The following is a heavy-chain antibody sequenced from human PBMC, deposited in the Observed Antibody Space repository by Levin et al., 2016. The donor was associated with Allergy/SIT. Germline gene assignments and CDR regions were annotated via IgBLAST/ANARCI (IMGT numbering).Heavy chain of an antibody. Sequence: GGSLRLSCAASGFTFSRFVMSWVRQAPGKGLEWVSGISASGGNTYYADSVKGRFTISRHSSKDTLFLQMNSLRAEDTAVYYRARGRGSSHYDSGGPDSWGQGTLVTVSS. CDR2: ISASGGNT. CDR3: ARGRGSSHYDSGGPDS. V-gene: IGHV3-23*01. D-gene: IGHD3-22*01. J-gene: IGHJ5*01. CDR1: GFTFSRFV.